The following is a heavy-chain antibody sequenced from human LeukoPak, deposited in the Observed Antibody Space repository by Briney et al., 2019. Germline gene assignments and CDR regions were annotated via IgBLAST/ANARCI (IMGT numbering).Heavy chain of an antibody. CDR3: TTGITMVRGVIHLIDY. CDR2: IKSKTDGGTT. Sequence: PGGSLRLTCAASGFTFSNAWMSWVRQAPGKGLEWVGRIKSKTDGGTTDYAAPVKGRFTISRDDSKNTLYLQMNSLKTEDTAVYYCTTGITMVRGVIHLIDYWGQGTLVTVSS. J-gene: IGHJ4*02. CDR1: GFTFSNAW. V-gene: IGHV3-15*01. D-gene: IGHD3-10*01.